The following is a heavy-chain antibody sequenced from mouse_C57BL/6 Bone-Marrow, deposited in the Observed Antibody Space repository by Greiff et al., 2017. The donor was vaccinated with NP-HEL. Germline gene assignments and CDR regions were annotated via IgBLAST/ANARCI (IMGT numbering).Heavy chain of an antibody. CDR3: ASGLSYYYGSSFDY. D-gene: IGHD1-1*01. J-gene: IGHJ2*01. Sequence: QVQLQQPGAELVKPGASVKMSCKASGYTFTSYWITWVKQRPGQGLEWIGDIYPGSGSTNYNEKFKSKATLTVDTSSSTAYMQLSSLTSEDSAVYYCASGLSYYYGSSFDYWGQGTTLTVSS. CDR2: IYPGSGST. CDR1: GYTFTSYW. V-gene: IGHV1-55*01.